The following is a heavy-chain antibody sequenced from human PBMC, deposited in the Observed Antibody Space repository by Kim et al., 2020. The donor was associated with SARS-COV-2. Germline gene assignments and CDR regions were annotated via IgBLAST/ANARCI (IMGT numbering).Heavy chain of an antibody. J-gene: IGHJ4*02. Sequence: GGSLRLSCAASGFTFSSYAMNWVRQAPGKGLEWVATIFNSGGSTYYADTVKGRFSISRDNSKNTLYLQLNSLRVDDTAVYYCAIPRHGHWGQGNMVTVSS. CDR2: IFNSGGST. CDR3: AIPRHGH. CDR1: GFTFSSYA. V-gene: IGHV3-23*01.